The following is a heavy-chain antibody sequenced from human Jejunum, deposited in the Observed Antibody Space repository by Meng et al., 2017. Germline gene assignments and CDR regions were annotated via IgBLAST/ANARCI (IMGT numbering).Heavy chain of an antibody. Sequence: VQLAESGPGLVSPSVTLSLPFTFSGVSTTAPCYWSWSQQAPGKGLECIGVVWPSGATYYTPSLSSLITISIDTSNHQFSLEVAFLTAADTAVYYCARAIRERYFDSWGQGTLVTVSS. D-gene: IGHD1-14*01. CDR3: ARAIRERYFDS. V-gene: IGHV4-38-2*02. CDR1: GVSTTAPCY. J-gene: IGHJ4*02. CDR2: VWPSGAT.